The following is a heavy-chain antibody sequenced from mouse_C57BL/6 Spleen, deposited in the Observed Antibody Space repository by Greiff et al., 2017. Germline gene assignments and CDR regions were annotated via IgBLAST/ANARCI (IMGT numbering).Heavy chain of an antibody. CDR2: IDPETGGT. J-gene: IGHJ3*01. D-gene: IGHD1-1*01. V-gene: IGHV1-15*01. CDR1: GYTFTDYE. CDR3: TRYYGSSYVLAY. Sequence: QVQLQQSGAELVRPGASVTLSCKASGYTFTDYEMHWVKQTPVHGLEWIGAIDPETGGTAYNQKFKGKAILTADKSSSTAYMELRSLTSEDSAVYYCTRYYGSSYVLAYWGQGTLVTVSA.